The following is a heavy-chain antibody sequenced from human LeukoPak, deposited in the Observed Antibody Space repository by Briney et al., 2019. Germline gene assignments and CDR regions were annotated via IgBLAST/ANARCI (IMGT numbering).Heavy chain of an antibody. V-gene: IGHV5-51*01. CDR3: ARHIGLTTRYFDS. CDR2: IYSGDSDT. D-gene: IGHD4/OR15-4a*01. CDR1: GYSFTRYW. Sequence: ESLKISCKGSGYSFTRYWIGLGRQMPGQGLEWVGMIYSGDSDTRYSPSFQGHVTISADTSITTAYLPWSGLKASDTAMYYCARHIGLTTRYFDSWGQGTLVTVSS. J-gene: IGHJ4*02.